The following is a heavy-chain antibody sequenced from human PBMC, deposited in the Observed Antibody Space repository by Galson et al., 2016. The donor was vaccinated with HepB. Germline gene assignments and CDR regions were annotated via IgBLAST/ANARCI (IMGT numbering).Heavy chain of an antibody. CDR1: GFSLTTFGMC. Sequence: PALVKPTQTLTLTCTFSGFSLTTFGMCVSWIRQPPGKALEWLALIDWDDDKYYSTSLKTRLTISRDTSKNKVVLTMTNMDPVDTTTYYCARIGGCGELPTGKRFTWFDSWGHGTQVTVSS. V-gene: IGHV2-70*13. CDR2: IDWDDDK. J-gene: IGHJ5*01. CDR3: ARIGGCGELPTGKRFTWFDS. D-gene: IGHD3-10*01.